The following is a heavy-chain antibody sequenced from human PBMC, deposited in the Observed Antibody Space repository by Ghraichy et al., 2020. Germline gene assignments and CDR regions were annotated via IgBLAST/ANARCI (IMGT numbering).Heavy chain of an antibody. CDR2: ISSSGSTI. Sequence: LSLTCAASGFTFSDYYMSWIRQAPGKGLEWVSYISSSGSTIYYADSVKGRFTISRDNAKRSLYLQMISLRAEDTAVYYCASDVVRQRRLGWQYYYYGMDVWGQGTTVTVSS. CDR1: GFTFSDYY. V-gene: IGHV3-11*01. D-gene: IGHD6-25*01. J-gene: IGHJ6*02. CDR3: ASDVVRQRRLGWQYYYYGMDV.